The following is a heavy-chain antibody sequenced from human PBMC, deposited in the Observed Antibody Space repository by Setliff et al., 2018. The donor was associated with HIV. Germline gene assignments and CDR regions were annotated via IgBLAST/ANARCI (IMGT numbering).Heavy chain of an antibody. D-gene: IGHD3-22*01. CDR1: GFTFMNYA. CDR2: ISGSGGST. Sequence: GSLRLSCAASGFTFMNYAMSWVRQAPGKGLAWVSTISGSGGSTSYADSVKGRFTIFRDNSKNTLYLPMNSLRAEDTAVYYCAKDRTMIVVVPMPPSDAFDIWGQGRMVTVSS. CDR3: AKDRTMIVVVPMPPSDAFDI. V-gene: IGHV3-23*01. J-gene: IGHJ3*02.